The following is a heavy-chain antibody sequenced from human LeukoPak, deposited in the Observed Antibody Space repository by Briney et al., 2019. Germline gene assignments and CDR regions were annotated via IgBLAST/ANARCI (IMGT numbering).Heavy chain of an antibody. Sequence: WGSLRLSCAASGFTFSSYAMHWVRQAPGKGLEWVAVISYDGSNKYYADSVKGRFTISRDNSKNTLYLQMNSLRAEDTAVYYCARGRDSSGYYYTPDAFDIWGQGTMVTVSS. D-gene: IGHD3-22*01. J-gene: IGHJ3*02. V-gene: IGHV3-30*04. CDR2: ISYDGSNK. CDR3: ARGRDSSGYYYTPDAFDI. CDR1: GFTFSSYA.